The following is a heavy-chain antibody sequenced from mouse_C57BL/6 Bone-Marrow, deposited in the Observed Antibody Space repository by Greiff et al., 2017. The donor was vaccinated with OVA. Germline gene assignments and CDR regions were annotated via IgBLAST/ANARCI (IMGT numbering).Heavy chain of an antibody. CDR2: INPNNGGT. V-gene: IGHV1-22*01. D-gene: IGHD2-1*01. CDR1: GYTFTDYN. Sequence: EVQVVESGPELVKPGASVKMSCKASGYTFTDYNMHWVKQSHGKSLEWIGYINPNNGGTSYNQKFKGKATLTVNKSSSTAYMELRSLTSEDSAVYYCARGIYYGNYFDYWGQGTTLTVSS. CDR3: ARGIYYGNYFDY. J-gene: IGHJ2*01.